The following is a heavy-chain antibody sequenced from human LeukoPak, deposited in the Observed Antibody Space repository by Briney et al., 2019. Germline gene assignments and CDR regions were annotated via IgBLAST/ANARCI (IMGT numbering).Heavy chain of an antibody. J-gene: IGHJ5*02. D-gene: IGHD3-22*01. V-gene: IGHV1-2*02. Sequence: GASVKVSCKASGYTFTSYYMHWVRQAPGQGLEWMGWINPNSGGTNYAQKLQGRVTMARDTSISTAYMELGRLRSDDTAVYYCARDLYYYDSSGYYYKWFDPWGQGTLVTVSS. CDR3: ARDLYYYDSSGYYYKWFDP. CDR1: GYTFTSYY. CDR2: INPNSGGT.